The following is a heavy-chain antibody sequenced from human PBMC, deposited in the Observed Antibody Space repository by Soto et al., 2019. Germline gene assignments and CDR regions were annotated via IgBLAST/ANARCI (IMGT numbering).Heavy chain of an antibody. J-gene: IGHJ4*02. CDR1: GGSFTSNNW. CDR2: ICRTGST. D-gene: IGHD1-7*01. V-gene: IGHV4-4*02. Sequence: SETLSLTCAVSGGSFTSNNWWTWVRQPPGQGLEWIGEICRTGSTNYNPSLKSRVTISLDKSENQFSLKVTSLTAADTAVYYCARRDPGTSVDYWGQGTLVTVSS. CDR3: ARRDPGTSVDY.